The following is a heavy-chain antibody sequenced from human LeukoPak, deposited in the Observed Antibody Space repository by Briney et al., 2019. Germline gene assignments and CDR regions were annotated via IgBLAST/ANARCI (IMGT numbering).Heavy chain of an antibody. CDR1: GITFSSFA. V-gene: IGHV3-23*01. CDR2: ISGSGSRT. J-gene: IGHJ4*02. Sequence: GGSLRPSCAASGITFSSFAMSWVRQAPGKGLEWVSGISGSGSRTDYTDSVKGRFTISRDNSKNTLYLQMNSLRAEDTAVYYCAKPKYQLDYYFDYWGQGTPVTVSS. CDR3: AKPKYQLDYYFDY. D-gene: IGHD2-2*01.